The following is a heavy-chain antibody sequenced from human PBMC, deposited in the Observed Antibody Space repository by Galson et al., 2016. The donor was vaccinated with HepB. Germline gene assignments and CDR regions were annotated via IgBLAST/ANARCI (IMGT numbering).Heavy chain of an antibody. V-gene: IGHV3-11*01. Sequence: SLRLSCAASGLPFSDSYMSWIRQAPGKGLEWISYISNTGNTIYYADSVKGRFTISRDNAKNSVYRQMNTLRGEDTAVYYCATQLHLIIVPGTFDSWGQGTLVTVSS. CDR2: ISNTGNTI. J-gene: IGHJ4*02. CDR3: ATQLHLIIVPGTFDS. CDR1: GLPFSDSY. D-gene: IGHD2/OR15-2a*01.